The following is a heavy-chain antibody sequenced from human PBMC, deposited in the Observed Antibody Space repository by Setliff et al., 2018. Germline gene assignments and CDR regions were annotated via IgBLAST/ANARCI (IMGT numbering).Heavy chain of an antibody. J-gene: IGHJ4*02. V-gene: IGHV3-11*01. CDR3: ATKAVAGT. CDR2: ISSSGSLI. Sequence: GGSLRLSCAASGFTFSAYALHWVRQAPVRGLEYVSAISSSGSLIYYPDSVKGRFTISRDNAKKSVDLQMNSLRAEDTAVYYCATKAVAGTGGQGTLVTVSS. D-gene: IGHD6-19*01. CDR1: GFTFSAYA.